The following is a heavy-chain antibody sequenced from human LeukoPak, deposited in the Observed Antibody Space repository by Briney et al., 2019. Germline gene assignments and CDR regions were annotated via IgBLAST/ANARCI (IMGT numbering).Heavy chain of an antibody. J-gene: IGHJ4*02. V-gene: IGHV1-69*05. CDR2: IIPIFGTA. CDR3: ARDYYYYDSSGYDSEASFDY. CDR1: GGTFSSYA. Sequence: SVKVSCKASGGTFSSYAISWVRQAPGQGLERMGGIIPIFGTANYAQKFQGRVTITTDESTSTAYMELSSLRSDDTAVYYCARDYYYYDSSGYDSEASFDYWGQGTLVTVSS. D-gene: IGHD3-22*01.